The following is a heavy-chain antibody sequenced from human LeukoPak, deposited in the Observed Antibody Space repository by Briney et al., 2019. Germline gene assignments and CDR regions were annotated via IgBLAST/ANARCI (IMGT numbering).Heavy chain of an antibody. Sequence: GGSLRLACAASGFTFSSYEMNWVRQAPGKGLEWVSYISSSGSTIYYADSVKGRFTISRDNAKNSLYLQMNSLRVEDTALYYCAKDSGSSSGYESWFDPWGQGTLVTVSS. V-gene: IGHV3-48*03. CDR1: GFTFSSYE. D-gene: IGHD5-12*01. J-gene: IGHJ5*02. CDR2: ISSSGSTI. CDR3: AKDSGSSSGYESWFDP.